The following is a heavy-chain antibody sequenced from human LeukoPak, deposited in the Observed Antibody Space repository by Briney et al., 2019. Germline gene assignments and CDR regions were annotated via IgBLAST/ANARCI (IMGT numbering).Heavy chain of an antibody. CDR2: ISYDGSNK. V-gene: IGHV3-30-3*01. J-gene: IGHJ4*02. D-gene: IGHD2-21*01. CDR3: ARDLVIEQPSGY. CDR1: GFTFSSYA. Sequence: GRSLRLSCAASGFTFSSYAMHWVRQAPGKGLEWVAVISYDGSNKYYADSVKGRFTISRDNSKNTLYLQMNSLRAEDTAVYYCARDLVIEQPSGYWGQGTLVTVSS.